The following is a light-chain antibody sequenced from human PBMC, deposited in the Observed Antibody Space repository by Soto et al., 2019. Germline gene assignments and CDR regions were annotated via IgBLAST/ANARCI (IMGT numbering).Light chain of an antibody. Sequence: QSALTQPASVSGSPGQSITISCTGTSSDVGGYNFVSWYQQHPGKVPKLLIYDVNHRPSGVPDRFSGSKSGNTASLTISGLQAEDEADYYCCSYTSSDTRHFGTGTKVTVL. CDR1: SSDVGGYNF. J-gene: IGLJ1*01. CDR2: DVN. V-gene: IGLV2-14*03. CDR3: CSYTSSDTRH.